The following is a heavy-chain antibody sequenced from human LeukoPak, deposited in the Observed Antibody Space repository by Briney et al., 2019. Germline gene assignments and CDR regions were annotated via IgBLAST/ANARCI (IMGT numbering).Heavy chain of an antibody. V-gene: IGHV3-48*04. D-gene: IGHD5-12*01. J-gene: IGHJ3*01. CDR1: GFNFSSYS. CDR2: ISSSSSTI. CDR3: ARSPRVPTILGPAYTFDL. Sequence: HPGGSLRPSCAASGFNFSSYSMNWVRQAPGKGLEWVSYISSSSSTIYYADSVKGRFTISRDNAKNSLYLQMDSLRAEDTAVYYCARSPRVPTILGPAYTFDLWGQGTMVTVSS.